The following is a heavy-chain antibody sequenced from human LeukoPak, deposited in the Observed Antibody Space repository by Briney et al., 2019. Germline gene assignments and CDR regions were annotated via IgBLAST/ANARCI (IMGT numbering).Heavy chain of an antibody. Sequence: PGRSLRLSCAASGFTFSSYGMHWVRQAPAKGLEWVAVISYDGSNKYYADAVKGRFTISRDNSKNTLYLQMNSLRAEDTAVYYCAKDQGIAAAVRFDYWGQGTLVTVSS. V-gene: IGHV3-30*18. J-gene: IGHJ4*02. CDR2: ISYDGSNK. D-gene: IGHD6-13*01. CDR3: AKDQGIAAAVRFDY. CDR1: GFTFSSYG.